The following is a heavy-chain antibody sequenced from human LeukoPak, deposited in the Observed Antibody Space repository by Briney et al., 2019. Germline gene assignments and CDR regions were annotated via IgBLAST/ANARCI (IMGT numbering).Heavy chain of an antibody. V-gene: IGHV3-23*01. D-gene: IGHD5-18*01. CDR3: AIDTAMVQDNWFDP. CDR1: GFTFSSYA. J-gene: IGHJ5*02. Sequence: GGSLRLSCAASGFTFSSYATSWVRQAPGKGLEWVSAISGSGGSTCYADSVKGRFTISRDNSKNTLYLQMNSLRAEDTAVYYCAIDTAMVQDNWFDPWGQGTLVTVSS. CDR2: ISGSGGST.